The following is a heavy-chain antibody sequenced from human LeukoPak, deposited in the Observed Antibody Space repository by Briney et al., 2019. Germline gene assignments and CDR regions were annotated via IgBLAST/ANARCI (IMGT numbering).Heavy chain of an antibody. J-gene: IGHJ4*02. CDR2: INPSGGST. CDR1: GYTFTDYY. Sequence: GASVKVSCKTSGYTFTDYYMHWVRQAPGQGLEWMGVINPSGGSTSYAQKFQGRVTMTRDTSTSTVYLELSSLRSEDTAVYYCARDSRDAYSRHPWTDWGQGTLVTVSS. CDR3: ARDSRDAYSRHPWTD. V-gene: IGHV1-46*03. D-gene: IGHD5-24*01.